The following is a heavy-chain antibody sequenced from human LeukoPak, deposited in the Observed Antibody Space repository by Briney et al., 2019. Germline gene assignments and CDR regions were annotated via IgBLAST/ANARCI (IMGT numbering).Heavy chain of an antibody. CDR1: GYTFTSYD. CDR2: MNPNSANR. CDR3: ARVKGYYDSSGYYLYYFDY. J-gene: IGHJ4*02. D-gene: IGHD3-22*01. V-gene: IGHV1-8*01. Sequence: ASVKVSCKASGYTFTSYDINWVRQATGQGLEWMGWMNPNSANRGYAQKFQGRVTMTTDTSISTAYMELSSLRSEDTAVYYCARVKGYYDSSGYYLYYFDYWAREPWSPSPQ.